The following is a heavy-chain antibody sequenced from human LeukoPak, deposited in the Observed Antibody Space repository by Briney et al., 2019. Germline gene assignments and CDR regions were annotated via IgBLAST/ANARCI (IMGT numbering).Heavy chain of an antibody. CDR2: IYCSGSA. V-gene: IGHV4-30-4*01. CDR1: GGSISSGGYY. CDR3: ARVDLYSSTWRASNWFDP. J-gene: IGHJ5*02. Sequence: SETLSLTCTVSGGSISSGGYYWSWIRQPPGKGLEWIGYIYCSGSAYYNPSLKSRVTISVDTSKNQFSLKLSSVTAADTAVYYCARVDLYSSTWRASNWFDPWGQGTLVTVSS. D-gene: IGHD6-13*01.